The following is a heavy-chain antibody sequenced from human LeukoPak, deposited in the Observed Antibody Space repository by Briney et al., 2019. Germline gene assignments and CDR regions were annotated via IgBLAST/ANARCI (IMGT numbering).Heavy chain of an antibody. J-gene: IGHJ4*02. V-gene: IGHV3-21*01. CDR3: ATEGGIAARPVYFDY. D-gene: IGHD6-6*01. CDR2: ISSSSSYI. Sequence: PGGSLRLSCAASGFTFSSYSMNWVRQAPGKGLEWVSSISSSSSYIYYADSVKGRFTISRDNAKNSLYLQMNSLRAEDTAVYYCATEGGIAARPVYFDYWGQGTLVTVSS. CDR1: GFTFSSYS.